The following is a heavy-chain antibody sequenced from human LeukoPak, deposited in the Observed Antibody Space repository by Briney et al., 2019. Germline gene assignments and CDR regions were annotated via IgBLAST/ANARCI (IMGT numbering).Heavy chain of an antibody. J-gene: IGHJ4*02. D-gene: IGHD6-6*01. CDR3: HESRNKYSSSSIV. Sequence: GGSLRLSCAASGFTFSSYWMSWVRQAPGKGLEWVANIKQDGSEKYYVDSVKGRFTISRDNSKNTLYLQMNSLRAEDTAVYYCHESRNKYSSSSIVWGQGTLVTVSS. CDR2: IKQDGSEK. CDR1: GFTFSSYW. V-gene: IGHV3-7*03.